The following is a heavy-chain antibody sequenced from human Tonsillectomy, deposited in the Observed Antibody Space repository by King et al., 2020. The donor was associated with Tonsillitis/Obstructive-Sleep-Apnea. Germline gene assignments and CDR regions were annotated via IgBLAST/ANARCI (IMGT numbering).Heavy chain of an antibody. J-gene: IGHJ3*02. D-gene: IGHD3-10*01. Sequence: TLKESGPTLVKPTQTLTLTCTFSGFSLSTGGVGVGWIRQPPGKALEWLALIYWDDDKLYSPSLKSRLTITKDTSKNQVDLTMTNLDPVDTATYSCARGSYDSDAFDIWGQGTMVTVSS. CDR3: ARGSYDSDAFDI. CDR2: IYWDDDK. V-gene: IGHV2-5*02. CDR1: GFSLSTGGVG.